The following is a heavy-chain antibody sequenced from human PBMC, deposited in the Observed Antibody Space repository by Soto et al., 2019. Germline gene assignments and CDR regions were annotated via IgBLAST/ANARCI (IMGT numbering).Heavy chain of an antibody. J-gene: IGHJ1*01. CDR2: IRCSGSNI. CDR3: AKDASVRGVITPPYLQH. V-gene: IGHV3-30*02. D-gene: IGHD3-10*01. Sequence: GSLRLSCAASGFTFSLYGMHWVRQAPGKGLEWVAYIRCSGSNIYYADSVKGRFTISRDNAKNSLYLQMNSLRAEDTAVYYCAKDASVRGVITPPYLQHWGQGTLVTVSS. CDR1: GFTFSLYG.